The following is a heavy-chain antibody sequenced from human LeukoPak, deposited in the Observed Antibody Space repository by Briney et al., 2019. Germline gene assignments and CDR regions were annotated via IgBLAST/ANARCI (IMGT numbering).Heavy chain of an antibody. Sequence: GGSLRLSCAASGFIFSGSTMHWVRQAPGKGLEWVAVLSYDAKNEYYGDSLKNRFTISRDNSKDTLYLQVNSLRHEDTAVHYLVEGNGGSILEHWGQGTLVTVSS. CDR1: GFIFSGST. J-gene: IGHJ4*02. CDR3: VEGNGGSILEH. D-gene: IGHD5-12*01. V-gene: IGHV3-30*01. CDR2: LSYDAKNE.